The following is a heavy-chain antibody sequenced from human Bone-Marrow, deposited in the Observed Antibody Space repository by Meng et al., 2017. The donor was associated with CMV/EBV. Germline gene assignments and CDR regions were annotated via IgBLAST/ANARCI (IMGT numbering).Heavy chain of an antibody. CDR3: TTGHVL. J-gene: IGHJ4*02. Sequence: GESLKISCAASGFTFSSYAMSWVRQAPGKGLEWVSAISGSGGSTYYADSVKGRFTISRDNSKNTLYLQMNSLKTEDTAVYYCTTGHVLWGQGTLVTVSS. CDR2: ISGSGGST. D-gene: IGHD6-6*01. CDR1: GFTFSSYA. V-gene: IGHV3-23*01.